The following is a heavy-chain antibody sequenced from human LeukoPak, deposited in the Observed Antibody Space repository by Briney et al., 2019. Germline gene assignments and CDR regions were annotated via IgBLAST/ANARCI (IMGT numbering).Heavy chain of an antibody. J-gene: IGHJ4*02. CDR3: ARDPGSDYYDSSGYYDY. CDR1: GFTVSSNY. CDR2: IYSSGST. D-gene: IGHD3-22*01. Sequence: GGSLRLSCAASGFTVSSNYMSWVRQAPGKGLEWVSVIYSSGSTYYADSVKGRFTISRHNSKNTLYLQMNSLRAEDTAVYYCARDPGSDYYDSSGYYDYWGQGTLVTVSS. V-gene: IGHV3-53*04.